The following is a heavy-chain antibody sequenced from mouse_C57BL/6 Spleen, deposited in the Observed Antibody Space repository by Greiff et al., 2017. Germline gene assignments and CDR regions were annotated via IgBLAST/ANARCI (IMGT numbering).Heavy chain of an antibody. Sequence: QVQLQQPGAELVKPGASVKLSCKASGFTFTSYWMHWVKQRPGQGLEWIGMIHPNSGSTNYNEKFKSKATLTVDKSSSTAYMQLSSLTSEDSAVYYCARGGYQSLFDYWGQGTTLTVSS. CDR2: IHPNSGST. V-gene: IGHV1-64*01. CDR1: GFTFTSYW. J-gene: IGHJ2*01. CDR3: ARGGYQSLFDY. D-gene: IGHD2-2*01.